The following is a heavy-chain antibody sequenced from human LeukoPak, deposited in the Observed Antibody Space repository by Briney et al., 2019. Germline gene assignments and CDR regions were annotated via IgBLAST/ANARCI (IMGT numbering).Heavy chain of an antibody. CDR1: GFIFSNYA. V-gene: IGHV3-30-3*01. J-gene: IGHJ4*02. CDR3: ARGGSVVGANEGYFDS. D-gene: IGHD1-26*01. CDR2: ISYDGSKK. Sequence: GGSLRLSCAASGFIFSNYAMQWVRQAPGKGLEWVAIISYDGSKKYYADSVKGRSTISRDNSKNTLYLQVSSLRAEDTAVYYCARGGSVVGANEGYFDSWGQGTLVTVSS.